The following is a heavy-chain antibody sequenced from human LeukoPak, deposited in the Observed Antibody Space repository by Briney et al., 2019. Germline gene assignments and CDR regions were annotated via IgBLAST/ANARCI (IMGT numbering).Heavy chain of an antibody. D-gene: IGHD3-16*02. J-gene: IGHJ4*02. V-gene: IGHV4-34*01. CDR3: ARERYDYVWGSYRYTSFDY. Sequence: PSETLSLTCAVYGGSFSGYHWSWIRQPPGKGLEWIGEINHSGSTNYNPSLKSRVTISVDTSKNQFSLKLSSVTAADTAVYYCARERYDYVWGSYRYTSFDYWGQGTLVTVSS. CDR2: INHSGST. CDR1: GGSFSGYH.